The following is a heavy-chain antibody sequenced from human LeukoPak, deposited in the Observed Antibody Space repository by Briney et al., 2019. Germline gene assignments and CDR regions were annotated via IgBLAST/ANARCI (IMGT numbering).Heavy chain of an antibody. Sequence: SETLSLTCAVYGRSFSGYYWSWIRQPPGKGLEWIGEINHSGSTNYSPSLKSRVTISVDTSKNQFSLKLSSVTAADTAVYYCARMGSGSSPLYYYYMDVWGKGTTVTVSS. D-gene: IGHD1-26*01. J-gene: IGHJ6*03. V-gene: IGHV4-34*01. CDR2: INHSGST. CDR1: GRSFSGYY. CDR3: ARMGSGSSPLYYYYMDV.